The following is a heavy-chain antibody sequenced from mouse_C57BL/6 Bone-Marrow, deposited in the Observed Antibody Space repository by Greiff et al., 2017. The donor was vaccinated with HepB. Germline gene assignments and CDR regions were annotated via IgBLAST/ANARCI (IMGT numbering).Heavy chain of an antibody. Sequence: VQLQQSGAELARPGASVKLSCTASGYTFTSYGISWVKQRTGQGLEWIGEIYPRSGNNYYNEKFKGKATLTADKSSSTAYMELRSLTSEDSAVYFWFSTTPSPPFAYWGQGTLVTVSA. CDR1: GYTFTSYG. D-gene: IGHD1-1*01. J-gene: IGHJ3*01. CDR2: IYPRSGNN. CDR3: FSTTPSPPFAY. V-gene: IGHV1-81*01.